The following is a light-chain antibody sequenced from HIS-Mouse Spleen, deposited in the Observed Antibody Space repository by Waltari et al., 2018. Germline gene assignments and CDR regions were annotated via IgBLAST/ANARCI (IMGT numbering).Light chain of an antibody. CDR2: EGS. V-gene: IGLV2-23*01. J-gene: IGLJ3*02. Sequence: QSALTQPASVSGSPGQSITIPCTGTSSDVGRYHLVSWYQQPPGKAPKLMIYEGSKRPSGVSNRFSGSKSGNTASLTISGLQAEDEADYYCCSYAGSSTWVFGGGTKLTVL. CDR1: SSDVGRYHL. CDR3: CSYAGSSTWV.